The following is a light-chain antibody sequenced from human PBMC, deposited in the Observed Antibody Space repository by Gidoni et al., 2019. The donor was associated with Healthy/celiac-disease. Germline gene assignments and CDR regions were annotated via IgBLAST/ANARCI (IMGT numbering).Light chain of an antibody. V-gene: IGKV3-15*01. J-gene: IGKJ2*01. Sequence: ELVMPPSPAPLSVSPGERATLSCRASQSVSSNLAWYQQKPGQAPRLLIYGASTRATGIPARFSGSGSGTEFTLTISSLQSEDFAVYYCQQYNNWPPYTFGQXTKLEIK. CDR1: QSVSSN. CDR3: QQYNNWPPYT. CDR2: GAS.